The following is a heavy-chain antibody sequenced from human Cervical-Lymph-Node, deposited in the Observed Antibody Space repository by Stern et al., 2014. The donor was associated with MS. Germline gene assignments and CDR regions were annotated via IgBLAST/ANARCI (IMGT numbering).Heavy chain of an antibody. Sequence: ESGPTLVKPTQTLTLTCTFSGFSLSTSGVGVGRIRQPTGQALEWLALIYWDTDNRYTPSLKSRLTLNKATSKNQVVLTMTNMDPVDTATYYCAHRRLELRGGWFDPWGQGTLVTVSS. CDR2: IYWDTDN. J-gene: IGHJ5*02. V-gene: IGHV2-5*02. CDR3: AHRRLELRGGWFDP. CDR1: GFSLSTSGVG. D-gene: IGHD1-7*01.